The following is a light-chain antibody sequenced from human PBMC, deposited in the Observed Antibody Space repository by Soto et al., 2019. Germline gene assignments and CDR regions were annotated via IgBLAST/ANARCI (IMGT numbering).Light chain of an antibody. Sequence: EIVMTQSPATLSVSPGERATLSCRASQSVSSNLAWYQQKPGQAPRLLIYGASTRATGIPARFSGSGSGTEFTLTISSLQSEDSAVYYCQQYNNWPLSFGGGTK. CDR2: GAS. CDR1: QSVSSN. J-gene: IGKJ4*02. V-gene: IGKV3-15*01. CDR3: QQYNNWPLS.